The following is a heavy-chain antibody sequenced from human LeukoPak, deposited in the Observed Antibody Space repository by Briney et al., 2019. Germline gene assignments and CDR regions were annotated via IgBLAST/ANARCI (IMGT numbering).Heavy chain of an antibody. J-gene: IGHJ4*02. V-gene: IGHV1-8*02. CDR1: GYTFTVYD. Sequence: ASVTVSCNSSGYTFTVYDINWVRQATGQGLEWMGWMHPNSGNTGYAQKFQGRVTMTRNTSISTAYMELSSLRSEDTAVYYCARGVRYYGSGSYIDYWGQGTLVTVSS. CDR2: MHPNSGNT. CDR3: ARGVRYYGSGSYIDY. D-gene: IGHD3-10*01.